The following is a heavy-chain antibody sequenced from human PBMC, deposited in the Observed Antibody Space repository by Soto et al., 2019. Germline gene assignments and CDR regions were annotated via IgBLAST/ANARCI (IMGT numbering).Heavy chain of an antibody. CDR3: ARCDDYKCLATIDY. J-gene: IGHJ4*02. Sequence: QVQLVESGGGLVNPGGSLRLSCAASGFTVSDHYMSWIRQAPGKGLEWISYISSSGSAIYYADSVMGRFTISRDDAKNSLYRQLNSLRAEDTAVYYCARCDDYKCLATIDYWGQGTLVTVSS. V-gene: IGHV3-11*01. CDR1: GFTVSDHY. CDR2: ISSSGSAI. D-gene: IGHD4-4*01.